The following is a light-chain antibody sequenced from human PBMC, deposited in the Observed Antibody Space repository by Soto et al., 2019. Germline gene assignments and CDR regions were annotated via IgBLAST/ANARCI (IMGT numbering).Light chain of an antibody. CDR2: DVS. J-gene: IGLJ2*01. CDR3: SSYTSSSTV. Sequence: QSALTQPASVSGSPGQSITISGTGTSSDVGGYNYVSWYQQHPGKAPKLMIYDVSNRPSGVSNRFSGSKSGNTASLTISGLQAEDEADYYCSSYTSSSTVFGGGTQLTVL. V-gene: IGLV2-14*01. CDR1: SSDVGGYNY.